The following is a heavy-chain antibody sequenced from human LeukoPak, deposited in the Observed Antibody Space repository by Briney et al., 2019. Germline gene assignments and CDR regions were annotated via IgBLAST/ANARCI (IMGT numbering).Heavy chain of an antibody. CDR2: ISTSSSYI. J-gene: IGHJ3*02. Sequence: GGSLRLSCAASGFTFSSYCMNWVRQAPGKGLEWVSFISTSSSYIHYADSVKGRFTISRDNARNSLYLQMNSLRAEDTAVYYCARTYSSGWYNDAFDIWGQGTMVTVSS. V-gene: IGHV3-21*01. CDR1: GFTFSSYC. CDR3: ARTYSSGWYNDAFDI. D-gene: IGHD6-19*01.